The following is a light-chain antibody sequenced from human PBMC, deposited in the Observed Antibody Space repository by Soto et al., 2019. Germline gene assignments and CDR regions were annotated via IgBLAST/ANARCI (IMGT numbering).Light chain of an antibody. CDR1: SSDVGGYNY. V-gene: IGLV2-14*01. CDR3: RSYARGSPYV. Sequence: QSVLTHPASVSGSPGQSITISCTGTSSDVGGYNYVSLYQQHSGKAPKLIIYEVSKRPSGVSNRFSGSKSGNPASLTISGLQAEYEADYYCRSYARGSPYVFGPGTKLTVL. CDR2: EVS. J-gene: IGLJ1*01.